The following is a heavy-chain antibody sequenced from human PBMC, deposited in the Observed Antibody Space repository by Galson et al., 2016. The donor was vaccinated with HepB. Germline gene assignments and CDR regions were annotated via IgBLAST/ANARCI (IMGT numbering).Heavy chain of an antibody. J-gene: IGHJ4*02. Sequence: RLSCAASGFTFGSYSMNWVRQAPGKGLEWVSHISSSSSTIYYVDSVKGRFTISRDNAKNSLYLQMNSLRAEDTAVYYCAKVKQLTYFDSWGQGTLVTVSS. CDR1: GFTFGSYS. D-gene: IGHD6-13*01. CDR3: AKVKQLTYFDS. CDR2: ISSSSSTI. V-gene: IGHV3-48*01.